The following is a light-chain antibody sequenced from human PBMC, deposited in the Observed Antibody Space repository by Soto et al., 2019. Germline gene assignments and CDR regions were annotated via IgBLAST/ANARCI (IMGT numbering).Light chain of an antibody. Sequence: QLVLTQPASVSGSPGQSITISCTGTSSDVGGYNYVSWYQQHPGKAPKLMIYDVSNRPSGVSNRFSGSKSGNTASLTISGLQAEDEADYYCSSYTSSSTVVFGGGTKVTVL. CDR3: SSYTSSSTVV. J-gene: IGLJ2*01. CDR1: SSDVGGYNY. V-gene: IGLV2-14*01. CDR2: DVS.